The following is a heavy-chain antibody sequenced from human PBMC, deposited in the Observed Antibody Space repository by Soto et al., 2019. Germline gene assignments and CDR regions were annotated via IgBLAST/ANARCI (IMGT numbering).Heavy chain of an antibody. D-gene: IGHD4-17*01. Sequence: GGSLRLSCAASGFTFSSYWMSWVRQAPGKGLEWVANIKQDGSEKYDVDSVKGRFTISIDKAKNSLYLQMNSLRAEDTAVYYCARGARLRSAFDIWGQGTMVTVSS. CDR2: IKQDGSEK. CDR3: ARGARLRSAFDI. CDR1: GFTFSSYW. J-gene: IGHJ3*02. V-gene: IGHV3-7*05.